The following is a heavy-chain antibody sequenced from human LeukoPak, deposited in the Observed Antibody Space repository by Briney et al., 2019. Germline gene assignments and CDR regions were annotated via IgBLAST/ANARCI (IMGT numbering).Heavy chain of an antibody. CDR2: ISSSSYT. J-gene: IGHJ6*02. V-gene: IGHV3-11*06. CDR1: GFTFSDYY. CDR3: ARAYSYGNYYYYGMDV. D-gene: IGHD5-18*01. Sequence: GGSLRLSCAASGFTFSDYYMSWIRQAPGKGLEWVSYISSSSYTNYADSVKGRFTISRDNAKNSLYLQMNSLRAEDTAVYYCARAYSYGNYYYYGMDVWGQGTTVTVSS.